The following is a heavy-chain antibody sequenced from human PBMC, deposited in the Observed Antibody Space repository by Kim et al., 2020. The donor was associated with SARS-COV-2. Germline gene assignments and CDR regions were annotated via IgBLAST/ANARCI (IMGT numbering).Heavy chain of an antibody. Sequence: SGSTNSHPSLKSRVTISVDTSKNQFSLKLSSVTAADTAVYYCARDYALDYWGQGTLVTVSS. CDR2: SGST. V-gene: IGHV4-34*01. CDR3: ARDYALDY. D-gene: IGHD4-17*01. J-gene: IGHJ4*02.